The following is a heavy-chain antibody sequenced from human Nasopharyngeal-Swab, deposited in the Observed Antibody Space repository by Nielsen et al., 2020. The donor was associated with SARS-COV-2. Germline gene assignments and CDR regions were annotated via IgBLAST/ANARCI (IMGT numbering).Heavy chain of an antibody. J-gene: IGHJ4*02. V-gene: IGHV3-43*01. D-gene: IGHD6-19*01. CDR3: AKDFGSGWAGFDY. CDR1: GFNFDDYS. CDR2: INWDGSST. Sequence: GGSLRLSCAASGFNFDDYSMHWVRQVPGKGLEWVSLINWDGSSTYYADSVKGRFTISRVNSEDSLHLQMSSPKTEDTAFYYCAKDFGSGWAGFDYWGQGTLVTVSS.